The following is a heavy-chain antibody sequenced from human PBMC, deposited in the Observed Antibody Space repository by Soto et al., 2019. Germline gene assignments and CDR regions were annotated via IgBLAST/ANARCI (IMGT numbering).Heavy chain of an antibody. Sequence: QLQLQESGPGLVKPSETLSLTCTVSGGSISSSSYYWGWIRQPPGKGLEWIGSIYYSGGTSHNASLKSRVTISVDTYKSLFSLKLSSVTAADTAVYYCARHRLLWFGETWFDPWGQGTLVTVSS. CDR3: ARHRLLWFGETWFDP. CDR1: GGSISSSSYY. D-gene: IGHD3-10*01. J-gene: IGHJ5*02. CDR2: IYYSGGT. V-gene: IGHV4-39*01.